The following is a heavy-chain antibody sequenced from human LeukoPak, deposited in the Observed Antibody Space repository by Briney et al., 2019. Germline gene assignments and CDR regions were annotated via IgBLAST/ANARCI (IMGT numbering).Heavy chain of an antibody. V-gene: IGHV4-59*01. J-gene: IGHJ4*02. D-gene: IGHD2-2*01. CDR2: IYYSVST. CDR1: GGSISSYY. Sequence: SETLSLTCTVSGGSISSYYWSWIRQPPGKGLEWIGYIYYSVSTNYNPSLKSRVTISVDTSKNQFSLKLSYVTAADTAVYYCARRSSVVPAAQWIFGAERKFDYWGQGTLVTVSS. CDR3: ARRSSVVPAAQWIFGAERKFDY.